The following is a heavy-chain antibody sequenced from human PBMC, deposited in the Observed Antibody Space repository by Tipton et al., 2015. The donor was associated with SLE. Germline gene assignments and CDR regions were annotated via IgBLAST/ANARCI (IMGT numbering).Heavy chain of an antibody. Sequence: TLSLTCAVSGDSITSYNWYNWVRQPPGKGLEWIGEINHSGSTNYNPSLKSRVTISVDTSKNQFSLKLSSVTAADTAVYYCARGRVTIFGVVIIGRDAFDIWGQGTMVTVSS. CDR2: INHSGST. J-gene: IGHJ3*02. CDR3: ARGRVTIFGVVIIGRDAFDI. D-gene: IGHD3-3*01. CDR1: GDSITSYNW. V-gene: IGHV4-4*02.